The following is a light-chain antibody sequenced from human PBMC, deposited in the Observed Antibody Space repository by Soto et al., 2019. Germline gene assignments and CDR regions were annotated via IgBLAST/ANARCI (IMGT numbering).Light chain of an antibody. Sequence: EIVMTQSPATLSVSPGERATLSCRASQSVSSNLAWYQQKPGQAPRLLIYGASTRATGIPARFSGSGSVTELTLTISSLQSEDCAVYYCQQYNNWPPYTFGQGTKLEIK. J-gene: IGKJ2*01. CDR1: QSVSSN. CDR2: GAS. V-gene: IGKV3D-15*01. CDR3: QQYNNWPPYT.